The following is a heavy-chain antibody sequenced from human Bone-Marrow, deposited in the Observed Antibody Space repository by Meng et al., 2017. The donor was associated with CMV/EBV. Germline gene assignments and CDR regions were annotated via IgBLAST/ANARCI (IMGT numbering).Heavy chain of an antibody. CDR1: GFSFSSYW. Sequence: GESLKISCAASGFSFSSYWMSWVRQAPGKGLEWVSSISSSSSYIYYADSVKGRFTISRDNSKNTLYLQMNSLRAEDTAVYYCARAPTELRGAFDIWGQGTMVTVSS. J-gene: IGHJ3*02. D-gene: IGHD1-26*01. CDR3: ARAPTELRGAFDI. CDR2: ISSSSSYI. V-gene: IGHV3-21*01.